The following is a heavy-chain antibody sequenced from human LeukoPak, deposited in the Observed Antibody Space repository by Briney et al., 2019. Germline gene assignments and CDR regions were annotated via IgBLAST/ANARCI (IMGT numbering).Heavy chain of an antibody. J-gene: IGHJ3*02. V-gene: IGHV3-11*05. CDR2: ISSSSSYT. Sequence: GGSLRLSCAASGFTVSSNYMSWIRQAPGKGLEWVSYISSSSSYTNYADSVKGRFTISRDNAKNSLYLQMNSLRAEDTAVYYCARVSMIVVVITTRNDAFDIWGQGTMVTVSS. D-gene: IGHD3-22*01. CDR1: GFTVSSNY. CDR3: ARVSMIVVVITTRNDAFDI.